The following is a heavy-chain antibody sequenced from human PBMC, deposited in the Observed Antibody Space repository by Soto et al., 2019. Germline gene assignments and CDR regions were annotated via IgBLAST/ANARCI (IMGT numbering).Heavy chain of an antibody. D-gene: IGHD6-6*01. J-gene: IGHJ6*02. CDR3: ARDPFQTYSSSSGYYYYGMDV. V-gene: IGHV3-23*01. CDR1: GFTFSTYD. CDR2: ITSSGGGT. Sequence: GGSLRLSCTASGFTFSTYDMSWVRQAPGKGLEWVSSITSSGGGTYYADSVKGRFTISRDNAKNSLYLQMNSLRAEDTAVYYCARDPFQTYSSSSGYYYYGMDVWGQGTTVTVSS.